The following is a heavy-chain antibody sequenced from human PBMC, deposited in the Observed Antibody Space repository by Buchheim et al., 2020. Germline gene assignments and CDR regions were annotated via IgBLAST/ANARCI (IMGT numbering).Heavy chain of an antibody. D-gene: IGHD3-3*01. V-gene: IGHV4-39*01. CDR2: IDYSGST. CDR1: GGSISSSSYY. CDR3: ARRDYDFWSGYPFDY. Sequence: QLQLQESGPGLVKPSETLSLTCTVSGGSISSSSYYWGWIRQPPGKGLEWIGSIDYSGSTYYNPSLKSRVTISVDTSKNQFSLKLSSVTAADTAVYYCARRDYDFWSGYPFDYWGQGTL. J-gene: IGHJ4*02.